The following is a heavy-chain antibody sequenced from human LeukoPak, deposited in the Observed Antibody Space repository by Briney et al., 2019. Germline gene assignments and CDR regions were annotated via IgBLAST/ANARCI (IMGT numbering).Heavy chain of an antibody. J-gene: IGHJ3*01. CDR1: GFRFTNYN. CDR3: ARDDLRDEGFDV. V-gene: IGHV3-21*04. Sequence: GGSLRLSCSASGFRFTNYNMNWVRQAPGKGLEWVSSSSTSSVYKHYADSVKGRFTISRDSATNSVYLQMNSLRAEDTAFYYCARDDLRDEGFDVWGQGTMVTVSS. CDR2: SSTSSVYK.